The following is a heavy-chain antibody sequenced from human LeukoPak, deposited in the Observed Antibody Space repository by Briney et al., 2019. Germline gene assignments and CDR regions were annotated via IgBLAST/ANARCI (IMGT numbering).Heavy chain of an antibody. Sequence: GGSLRLSCAASGFTFSGSAMHWVRQASGKGLGWVGRIRSKANSYATAYAASVKGRFTISRDDSKNTAYLQMNSLKTEDTAVYYCTRRGDFSYGMDVWGQGTTVTVSS. D-gene: IGHD4-17*01. J-gene: IGHJ6*02. V-gene: IGHV3-73*01. CDR2: IRSKANSYAT. CDR3: TRRGDFSYGMDV. CDR1: GFTFSGSA.